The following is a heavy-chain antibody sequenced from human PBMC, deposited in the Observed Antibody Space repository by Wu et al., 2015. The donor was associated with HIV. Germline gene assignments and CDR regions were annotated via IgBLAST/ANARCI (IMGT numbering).Heavy chain of an antibody. CDR1: GGTFTSYA. J-gene: IGHJ4*02. V-gene: IGHV1-69*12. CDR2: IIPLLNTT. Sequence: QVQLVQSGAEVKKPGSSVRVSCTASGGTFTSYAVSWVRQAPGQGLEWMGGIIPLLNTTIYAQKFQGRVTITADELTRTTYVELSSLRSEDTAVYYCARGDSSGWYSFDSWGQGTLVIVSS. CDR3: ARGDSSGWYSFDS. D-gene: IGHD6-19*01.